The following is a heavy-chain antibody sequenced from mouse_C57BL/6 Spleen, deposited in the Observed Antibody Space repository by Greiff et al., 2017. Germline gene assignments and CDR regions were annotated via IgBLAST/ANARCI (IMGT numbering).Heavy chain of an antibody. D-gene: IGHD2-4*01. Sequence: VQLQQSGAELARPGASVKLSCKASGYTFTSYGISWVKQRTGQGLEWIGEIYPRSGNTYYNEKFKGKATLTADKSSSTAYMELRSLTSEDSAVXFCASLYDYDGWVAYWGQGTLVTVSA. CDR3: ASLYDYDGWVAY. CDR2: IYPRSGNT. J-gene: IGHJ3*01. V-gene: IGHV1-81*01. CDR1: GYTFTSYG.